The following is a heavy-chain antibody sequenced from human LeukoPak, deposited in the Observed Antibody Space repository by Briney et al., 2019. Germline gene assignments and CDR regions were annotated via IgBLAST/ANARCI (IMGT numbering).Heavy chain of an antibody. CDR3: ARCPSGWYLFDY. Sequence: ASVKVSCKASGYTFTGYYMHWVRQAPGQGLEWMGWINPNSGGTNYAQEFQGWVTMTRDTSISAAYMELSRLRSDDTAVYYCARCPSGWYLFDYWGQGTLVTVSS. CDR2: INPNSGGT. J-gene: IGHJ4*02. V-gene: IGHV1-2*04. CDR1: GYTFTGYY. D-gene: IGHD6-19*01.